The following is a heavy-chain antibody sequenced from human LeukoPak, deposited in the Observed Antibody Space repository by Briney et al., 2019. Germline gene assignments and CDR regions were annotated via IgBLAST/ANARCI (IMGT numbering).Heavy chain of an antibody. D-gene: IGHD2-2*01. J-gene: IGHJ3*02. CDR2: INPNSGGT. V-gene: IGHV1-2*02. CDR1: GYTFTGYY. Sequence: GASVKVSCKASGYTFTGYYMHWVRQAPGQGLEWMGWINPNSGGTNYAQKLQGRVTMTTDTSTSTAYMELRSLRSDDTAVYYCARDLTQYCSSTSCYPVGNAFDIWGQGTMVTVSS. CDR3: ARDLTQYCSSTSCYPVGNAFDI.